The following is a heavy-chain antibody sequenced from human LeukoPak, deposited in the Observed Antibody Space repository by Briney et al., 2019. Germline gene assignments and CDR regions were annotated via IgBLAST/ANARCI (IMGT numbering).Heavy chain of an antibody. Sequence: GASVKVSCKASGYTFTGYYMHWVRQAPGQGLEWMGWINPNSGGTNYAQKFQGWVTMTRDTSISTAYMELSRLRSDDTAVYYCAREICTNGVCCFDYWGQGTLVTVSS. CDR1: GYTFTGYY. J-gene: IGHJ4*02. D-gene: IGHD2-8*01. V-gene: IGHV1-2*04. CDR2: INPNSGGT. CDR3: AREICTNGVCCFDY.